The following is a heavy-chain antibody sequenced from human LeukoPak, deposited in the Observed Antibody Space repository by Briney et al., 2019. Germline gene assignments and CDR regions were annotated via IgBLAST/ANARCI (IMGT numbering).Heavy chain of an antibody. CDR1: GFTFSSNG. CDR2: IQYDGSKK. Sequence: GGSLRLSCVASGFTFSSNGMHWVRQAPGKGLEWVTFIQYDGSKKYYADSVKGRFTISRDNSKNTLYLEMNSLRAEDTAVYYCAKESEINTAMVTAPFDYWGQGTLVTVSS. D-gene: IGHD5-18*01. CDR3: AKESEINTAMVTAPFDY. J-gene: IGHJ4*02. V-gene: IGHV3-30*02.